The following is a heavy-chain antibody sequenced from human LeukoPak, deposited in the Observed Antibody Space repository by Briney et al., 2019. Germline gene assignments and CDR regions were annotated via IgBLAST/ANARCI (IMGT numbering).Heavy chain of an antibody. J-gene: IGHJ6*02. CDR2: ISAYNGNT. V-gene: IGHV1-18*01. D-gene: IGHD4-17*01. Sequence: APVKVSCKASGYTFTSYGISWVRQAPGQGLEWMGWISAYNGNTNYAQKLQGRVTMTADTSTSTAYMELRSLRSDDTAVYYCARDTSPTVTTRYYYYGMDVWGQGTTVTVSS. CDR3: ARDTSPTVTTRYYYYGMDV. CDR1: GYTFTSYG.